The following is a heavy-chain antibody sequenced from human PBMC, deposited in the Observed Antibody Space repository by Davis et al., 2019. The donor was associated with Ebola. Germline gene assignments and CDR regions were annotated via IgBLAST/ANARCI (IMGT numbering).Heavy chain of an antibody. D-gene: IGHD2-15*01. V-gene: IGHV3-74*01. CDR1: GFTFSDYW. CDR3: TRGGAGMVAAPDNWFDP. CDR2: INSDGSST. J-gene: IGHJ5*02. Sequence: HTGGSLRLSCAASGFTFSDYWMHWVRQAPGKGLVWVSRINSDGSSTNYADSVKGRSTISRDNAKNTLYLQMNSLRAEDTAMYYCTRGGAGMVAAPDNWFDPWGQGTLVTVSS.